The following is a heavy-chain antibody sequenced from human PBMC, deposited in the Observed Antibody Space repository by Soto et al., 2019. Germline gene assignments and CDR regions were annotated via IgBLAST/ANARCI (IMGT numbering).Heavy chain of an antibody. CDR3: ARKPPSAIQGWAFGMDV. D-gene: IGHD2-21*01. CDR2: TFSGGNT. V-gene: IGHV3-53*02. CDR1: GFSISSNY. J-gene: IGHJ6*02. Sequence: ELQLVETGGGLIQTGGSLRLSCAASGFSISSNYIAWVRQPPGKGLEWVSTTFSGGNTEYAASVKGRCSISRDNYKNTLYLQMDNLRVEETAVYYCARKPPSAIQGWAFGMDVWGQGPTVSVSS.